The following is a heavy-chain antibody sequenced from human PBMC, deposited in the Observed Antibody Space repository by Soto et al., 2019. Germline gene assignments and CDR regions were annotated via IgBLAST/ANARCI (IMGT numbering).Heavy chain of an antibody. V-gene: IGHV3-21*01. CDR1: GFTFSSFS. CDR2: ISFSSSNI. Sequence: EVSLVESGGGLVKPGGSLRLSCAASGFTFSSFSMNWVRQAPGKGLEWVASISFSSSNIYHAESLKGQFTISRDNDQNSLYLQMNSLRAEDTAVYYCARSHQLTPVFRGAMDVWGRGTTVIVAS. D-gene: IGHD2-2*01. J-gene: IGHJ6*02. CDR3: ARSHQLTPVFRGAMDV.